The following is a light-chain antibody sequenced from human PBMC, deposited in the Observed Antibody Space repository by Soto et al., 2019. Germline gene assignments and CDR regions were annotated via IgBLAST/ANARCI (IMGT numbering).Light chain of an antibody. CDR2: GAS. CDR3: QQYGSSSWT. Sequence: EIVLTQSPGTLSLSPGERATLSCRASQSVSSSYLAWYQQKPGQAPRLLIYGASSRATGIPARFSGSGSETDFTLTISRLEPEDFAGYYCQQYGSSSWTFGQGTKVEIK. J-gene: IGKJ1*01. V-gene: IGKV3-20*01. CDR1: QSVSSSY.